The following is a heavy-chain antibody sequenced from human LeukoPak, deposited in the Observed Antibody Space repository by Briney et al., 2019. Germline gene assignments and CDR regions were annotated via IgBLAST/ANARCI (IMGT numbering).Heavy chain of an antibody. CDR3: SRGYCSGGSCYFDFDY. CDR2: IRSKAYGGTT. J-gene: IGHJ4*02. D-gene: IGHD2-15*01. CDR1: GFTFGDYA. Sequence: GGSLRLSCTASGFTFGDYAMSWLRQAPGKGLEWVGFIRSKAYGGTTEYAASVKGRFTISRDDSKSIAYLQMNSLKTEDTGVYYCSRGYCSGGSCYFDFDYWGQGTLVTVSS. V-gene: IGHV3-49*03.